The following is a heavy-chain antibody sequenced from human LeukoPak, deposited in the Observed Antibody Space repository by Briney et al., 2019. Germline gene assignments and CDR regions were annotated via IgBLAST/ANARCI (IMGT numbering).Heavy chain of an antibody. CDR2: ISGSGGST. CDR1: GFTFSSYA. V-gene: IGHV3-23*01. D-gene: IGHD6-25*01. Sequence: GGSLRLSCAASGFTFSSYAMSWVRQAPGKGLDWVSAISGSGGSTYYADSVKSRFTISRDNSKNTLYLQMNSLRAEDTAVYYCAKDGAALHAFDIWGQGTMVTVSS. J-gene: IGHJ3*02. CDR3: AKDGAALHAFDI.